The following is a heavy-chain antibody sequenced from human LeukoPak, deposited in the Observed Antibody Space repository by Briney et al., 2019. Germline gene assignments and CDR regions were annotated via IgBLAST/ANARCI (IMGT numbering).Heavy chain of an antibody. CDR1: GGSISSSSYY. CDR3: AREERSAVTTVVPFDY. CDR2: IYYSGST. V-gene: IGHV4-39*02. D-gene: IGHD4-23*01. J-gene: IGHJ4*02. Sequence: KPSETLSLTCTVSGGSISSSSYYWGWIRQPPGKGLEWIGSIYYSGSTYYNPSLKSRVTISVDTSKNQFSLKLSSVTAADTAVYYRAREERSAVTTVVPFDYWGQGTLVTVSS.